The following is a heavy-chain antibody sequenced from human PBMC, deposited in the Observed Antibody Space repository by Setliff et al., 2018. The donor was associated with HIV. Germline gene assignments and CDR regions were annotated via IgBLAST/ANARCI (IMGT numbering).Heavy chain of an antibody. J-gene: IGHJ4*02. CDR2: INHSGST. D-gene: IGHD6-19*01. Sequence: KPSETLSLTCGVFGGSFSNYFWTWMRQPPGKGLEWIGEINHSGSTNYNPSLRSRVSISVDTSKNQFSLRLSSVTAADTAVYYCARDPSSSGWSEGLYYFDSWGRGTLVTVSS. CDR1: GGSFSNYF. V-gene: IGHV4-34*01. CDR3: ARDPSSSGWSEGLYYFDS.